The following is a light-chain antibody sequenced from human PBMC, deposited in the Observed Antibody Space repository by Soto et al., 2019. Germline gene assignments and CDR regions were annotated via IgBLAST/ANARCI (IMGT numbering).Light chain of an antibody. V-gene: IGKV3-15*01. J-gene: IGKJ1*01. CDR3: QQYDKWPWT. Sequence: DIVMTQSPATLSMSPGERATLSCRASQTINNNLAWNQQKPGQAPRLLIYGASIRATGIPDRFSGSGSGTEFTLTISSLQSEDFAVYYCQQYDKWPWTFGQGTKVEIK. CDR1: QTINNN. CDR2: GAS.